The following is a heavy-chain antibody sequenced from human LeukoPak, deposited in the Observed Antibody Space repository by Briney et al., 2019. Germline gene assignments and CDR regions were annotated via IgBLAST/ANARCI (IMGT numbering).Heavy chain of an antibody. CDR3: ARGDCSVSGCHGGNWFDP. CDR1: GYIFTGYY. CDR2: INPNSGGT. Sequence: ASVKVSCKAAGYIFTGYYIHWVRQAPGQGLEWMGWINPNSGGTKYAQNFQGRVTMTRDTSSSTAHTELSRLRSDDTAVYYCARGDCSVSGCHGGNWFDPWGQGTLVTVSS. D-gene: IGHD2-15*01. J-gene: IGHJ5*02. V-gene: IGHV1-2*02.